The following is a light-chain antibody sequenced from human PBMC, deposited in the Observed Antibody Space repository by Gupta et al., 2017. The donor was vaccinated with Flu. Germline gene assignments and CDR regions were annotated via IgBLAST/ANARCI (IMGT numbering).Light chain of an antibody. CDR3: LERDSLPQT. V-gene: IGKV1-39*01. J-gene: IGKJ4*01. CDR2: STS. Sequence: PSSLSASVGDRVTITCRASQKINLFLNWYQQKPGKGPQLLITSTSKVKNGVPARFSGSGSGTNFSLTISSRQPEDFANYYCLERDSLPQTFGGGTQVEIK. CDR1: QKINLF.